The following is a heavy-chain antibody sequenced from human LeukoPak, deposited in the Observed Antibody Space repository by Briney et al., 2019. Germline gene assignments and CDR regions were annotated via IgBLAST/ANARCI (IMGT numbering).Heavy chain of an antibody. D-gene: IGHD3-10*01. J-gene: IGHJ3*02. CDR2: IRGSGHTI. Sequence: NPGGSLIHSCAASRFTFSDWHMTRIRQAPGWGVEWLSYIRGSGHTIHYEDTVRGRFTVSRDNTKDSLYLHMNSLRVEDTAVYYCARRLLWFGEGDAFDIWGQGTMVTVSS. CDR1: RFTFSDWH. V-gene: IGHV3-11*04. CDR3: ARRLLWFGEGDAFDI.